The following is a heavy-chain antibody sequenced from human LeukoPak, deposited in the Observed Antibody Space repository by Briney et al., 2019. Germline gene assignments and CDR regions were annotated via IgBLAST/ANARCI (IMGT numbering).Heavy chain of an antibody. J-gene: IGHJ1*01. D-gene: IGHD6-13*01. CDR3: ARPGSSSWEYFQH. Sequence: SETLSLTCTVSGGSISTSSYYWGWIRQPPGKGLEWIGSIFYSGSTDYNPSLKSRATISVDTSKNQFSLKLSSGTAADTAVYYCARPGSSSWEYFQHWGQGTLVTVSS. CDR1: GGSISTSSYY. CDR2: IFYSGST. V-gene: IGHV4-39*01.